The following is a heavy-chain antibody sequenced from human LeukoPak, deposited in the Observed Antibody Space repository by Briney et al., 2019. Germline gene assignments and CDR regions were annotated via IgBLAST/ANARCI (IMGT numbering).Heavy chain of an antibody. J-gene: IGHJ4*02. CDR2: IYYSGST. D-gene: IGHD4-17*01. V-gene: IGHV4-59*01. CDR3: ARAGHGDYDFDY. CDR1: GGSISSYY. Sequence: PSETLSLTCTVSGGSISSYYWSWIRQPPGKGLEWIGYIYYSGSTNYNPSLKSRVTISVDTSKNQFSLKLSSVIAADTAVYYCARAGHGDYDFDYWGQGTLVTVSS.